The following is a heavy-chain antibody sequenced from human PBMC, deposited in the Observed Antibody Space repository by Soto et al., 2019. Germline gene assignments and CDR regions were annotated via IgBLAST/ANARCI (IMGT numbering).Heavy chain of an antibody. D-gene: IGHD2-2*03. CDR3: ARLNGYCISTNCHGYYGMDV. V-gene: IGHV4-39*01. CDR2: IYSSENT. CDR1: RYSVGSSRYS. J-gene: IGHJ6*02. Sequence: SDTLSLTCALARYSVGSSRYSCVGRRQSPGRGLEWIGTIYSSENTYYNPSLLSRVTISVDTSKNEFSLRLSSVTAADTAVYYCARLNGYCISTNCHGYYGMDVWGQGTTVS.